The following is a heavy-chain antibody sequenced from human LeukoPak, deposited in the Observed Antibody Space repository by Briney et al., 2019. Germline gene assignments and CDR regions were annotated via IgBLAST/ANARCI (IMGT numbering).Heavy chain of an antibody. CDR1: GVSFSGYY. Sequence: SETLSLTCAVYGVSFSGYYWSWIRQPPGKGLEWIGSIYYSGSTYYNPSLKSRVTISVDTSKNQFSLKLSSVTAADTAVYYCARLGHVVGAHRNDYWGQGTLVTVSS. CDR2: IYYSGST. CDR3: ARLGHVVGAHRNDY. V-gene: IGHV4-34*01. D-gene: IGHD1-26*01. J-gene: IGHJ4*02.